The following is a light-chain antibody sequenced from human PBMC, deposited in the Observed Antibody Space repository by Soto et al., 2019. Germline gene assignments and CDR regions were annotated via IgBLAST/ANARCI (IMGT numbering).Light chain of an antibody. V-gene: IGKV3-15*01. CDR2: GAS. CDR3: QQYNNWPLT. Sequence: EIVMTQSPATLSVSPGERATLSCRASQSVSSSLGWYQQRPGQAPRLLIFGASSRATGIPARFSGSGSGTEFTLTFSSLQSEDFAVYYCQQYNNWPLTFGGGTKVEIK. J-gene: IGKJ4*01. CDR1: QSVSSS.